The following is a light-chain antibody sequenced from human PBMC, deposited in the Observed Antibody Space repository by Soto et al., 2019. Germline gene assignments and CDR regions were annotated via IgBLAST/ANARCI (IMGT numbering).Light chain of an antibody. J-gene: IGLJ2*01. CDR2: GNS. Sequence: QLVLTQPPSVSGAPGQRVTISCTGSSSNIGAGYDVHWYQQLPGTGPKLLIYGNSNRPSGVPDRFSGSKSGTSASLAITGLQAEDEADYYCQSYDSSLSVVFGGGTQLTVL. V-gene: IGLV1-40*01. CDR1: SSNIGAGYD. CDR3: QSYDSSLSVV.